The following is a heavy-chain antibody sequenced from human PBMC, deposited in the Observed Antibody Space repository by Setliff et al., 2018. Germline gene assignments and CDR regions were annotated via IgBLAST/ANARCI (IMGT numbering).Heavy chain of an antibody. CDR2: IIHSGST. J-gene: IGHJ5*02. V-gene: IGHV4-34*12. CDR1: GGSFSGYC. D-gene: IGHD2-2*01. Sequence: SETLSLTCAVYGGSFSGYCWSWIRQPPGKRLERIGEIIHSGSTNYNPSLDSRVTISVDTSKNQFPLKLSSVTAADPAVYYCPRVRYCSSTSCYGGWFDPWHQGTLVTVSS. CDR3: PRVRYCSSTSCYGGWFDP.